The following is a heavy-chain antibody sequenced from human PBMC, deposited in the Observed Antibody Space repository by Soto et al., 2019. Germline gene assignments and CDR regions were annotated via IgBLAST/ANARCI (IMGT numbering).Heavy chain of an antibody. V-gene: IGHV1-2*04. D-gene: IGHD4-4*01. CDR3: ARALGPRMTTVTTSDYYHYYMEV. J-gene: IGHJ6*03. CDR1: GYTFTGYY. CDR2: INPNSGGT. Sequence: ASVKVSCKASGYTFTGYYMHWVRQAPGQGLEWMGWINPNSGGTNYAQKFQGWVTMTRDTSISTAYMELSRLRSDDTAVYYCARALGPRMTTVTTSDYYHYYMEVWGKGTTVTVSS.